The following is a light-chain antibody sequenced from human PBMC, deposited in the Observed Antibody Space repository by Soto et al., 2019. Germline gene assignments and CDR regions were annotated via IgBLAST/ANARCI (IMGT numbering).Light chain of an antibody. Sequence: QSALTQPASVSGSPGQSITISCTGTSSDVGGYNYVSWYQLHPGKAPKLILYEVTNRPSGVSDRFSGSKSGNTASLTISGLQAEDEADYYCSSYTSSSTLPYVFGTGTKVTV. CDR3: SSYTSSSTLPYV. CDR2: EVT. J-gene: IGLJ1*01. CDR1: SSDVGGYNY. V-gene: IGLV2-14*01.